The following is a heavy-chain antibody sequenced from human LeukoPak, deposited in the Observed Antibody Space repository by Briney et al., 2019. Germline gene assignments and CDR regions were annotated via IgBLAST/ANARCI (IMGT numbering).Heavy chain of an antibody. J-gene: IGHJ4*02. V-gene: IGHV1-2*02. CDR2: INPNSGGT. CDR3: AREQIVVVPAATGALDY. CDR1: GYTFTGYY. D-gene: IGHD2-2*01. Sequence: ASVKVSCKASGYTFTGYYMHWVRQAPGRGLEWMGWINPNSGGTNYAQKFQGRVTMTRDTSISTAYMEPSRLRSDDTAVYYCAREQIVVVPAATGALDYWGQGTLVTVSS.